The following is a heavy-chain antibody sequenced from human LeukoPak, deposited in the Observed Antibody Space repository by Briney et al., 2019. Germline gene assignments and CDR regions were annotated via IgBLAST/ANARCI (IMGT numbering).Heavy chain of an antibody. D-gene: IGHD3-22*01. CDR1: GYTFTSYD. J-gene: IGHJ4*02. CDR2: MNPNSGNT. V-gene: IGHV1-8*01. Sequence: ASVKVSCKASGYTFTSYDINWVRQATGQGLEWMGWMNPNSGNTGYAQKFQGRVTMTRNTSISTAYMELSSLRSEDTAVYYCARGENYYDSSGQKLPLDYWGQGTLVTVSS. CDR3: ARGENYYDSSGQKLPLDY.